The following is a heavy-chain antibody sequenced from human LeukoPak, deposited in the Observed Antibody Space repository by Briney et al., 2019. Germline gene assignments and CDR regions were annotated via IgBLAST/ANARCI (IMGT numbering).Heavy chain of an antibody. CDR3: ARGRRIAAAGDYYYYGMDV. D-gene: IGHD6-13*01. Sequence: SETLSLTCAVYGGSFSGYYWSWIRQPPGKGLEWIGEIDHSGRTNSNASLKSRVTISVDTSKNQFSLRLTSVTAADTAVYYCARGRRIAAAGDYYYYGMDVWGQGTTVTVSS. CDR2: IDHSGRT. CDR1: GGSFSGYY. J-gene: IGHJ6*02. V-gene: IGHV4-34*01.